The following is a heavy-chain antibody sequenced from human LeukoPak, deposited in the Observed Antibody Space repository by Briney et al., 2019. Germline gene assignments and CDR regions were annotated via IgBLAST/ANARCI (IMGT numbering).Heavy chain of an antibody. Sequence: GGSLRLSCAASGFTVSSNYMSWVRQAPGKGLEWVSVIYSGGSTYYADSVKGRFTISRDNSKNTLYLQMNSLRAEDTAVYYCARRAAGATHAGYYYYMDVWGKGTTVTVSS. V-gene: IGHV3-66*01. D-gene: IGHD1-26*01. CDR2: IYSGGST. CDR1: GFTVSSNY. CDR3: ARRAAGATHAGYYYYMDV. J-gene: IGHJ6*03.